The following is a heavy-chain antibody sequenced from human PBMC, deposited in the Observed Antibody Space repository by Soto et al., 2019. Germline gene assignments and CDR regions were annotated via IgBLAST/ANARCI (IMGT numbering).Heavy chain of an antibody. J-gene: IGHJ4*02. V-gene: IGHV1-3*01. CDR1: GYTFTSYA. Sequence: ASVKVSCKASGYTFTSYAMHWVRQAPGQRLEWMGWINAGNGNTKYSQKFQGRVTITRDTSASTAYMELSSLRSEDTAVYYCARAPLRTSYSSGYLDYWGQGTLVTVSS. D-gene: IGHD3-22*01. CDR3: ARAPLRTSYSSGYLDY. CDR2: INAGNGNT.